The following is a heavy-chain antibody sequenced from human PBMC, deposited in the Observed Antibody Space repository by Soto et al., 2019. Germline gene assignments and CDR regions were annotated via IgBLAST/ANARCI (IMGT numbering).Heavy chain of an antibody. V-gene: IGHV3-53*01. CDR3: TTWNEREHAYDV. J-gene: IGHJ3*01. CDR1: GLTISGKKY. CDR2: LYDVDGS. Sequence: DVQLVESGGGLIQPGESLRLSCAAFGLTISGKKYVAWVRQAPGKRLEWVSALYDVDGSFYADSVKGRFTTSSDSSKTTVYLQMNDLRPDDTAVYYCTTWNEREHAYDVWGQGTTVTVSS. D-gene: IGHD1-1*01.